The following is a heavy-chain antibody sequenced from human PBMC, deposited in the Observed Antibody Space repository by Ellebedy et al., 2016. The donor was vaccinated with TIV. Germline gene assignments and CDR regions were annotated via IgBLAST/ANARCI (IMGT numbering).Heavy chain of an antibody. Sequence: ASVKVSCXASGYTFTGYYMHWVRQAPGQGLEWMGWINPNSGGTNYAQKFQGRVTMTRDTSISTAYMELSRLRSEDTAVYYCARDPSPTSPPELDYWGQGTLVTVSS. CDR2: INPNSGGT. CDR3: ARDPSPTSPPELDY. J-gene: IGHJ4*02. V-gene: IGHV1-2*02. CDR1: GYTFTGYY.